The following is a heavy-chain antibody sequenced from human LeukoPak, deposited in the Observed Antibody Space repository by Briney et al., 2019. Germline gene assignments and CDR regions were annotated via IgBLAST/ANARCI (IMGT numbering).Heavy chain of an antibody. CDR2: INHSGST. V-gene: IGHV4-34*01. Sequence: PSETLSLTCAVYGGSFSGYYWSWIRQPPGKGLEWIGEINHSGSTNYNPSLKSRVTISVDTSKNQFSLKLSSVTAADTAVYYCAREGYSYGTDPSDTMKMNWFDPWGQGTLVTVSA. D-gene: IGHD5-18*01. J-gene: IGHJ5*02. CDR3: AREGYSYGTDPSDTMKMNWFDP. CDR1: GGSFSGYY.